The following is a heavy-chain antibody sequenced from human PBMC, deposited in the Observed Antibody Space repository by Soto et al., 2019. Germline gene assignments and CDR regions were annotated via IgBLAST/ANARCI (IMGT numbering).Heavy chain of an antibody. J-gene: IGHJ4*02. D-gene: IGHD7-27*01. V-gene: IGHV2-5*02. CDR1: GFSLSTSGVG. Sequence: QITLKESGPTLVIPTQTLRLTCTFSGFSLSTSGVGVGWIRQPPGKALEWLALIYWDDDKRCSPSLKSRLTITKDPSKHQVVLTMTNMDPVDTATYYCAHSLIPNWGSRGAFDYWGQGTLVTVSS. CDR2: IYWDDDK. CDR3: AHSLIPNWGSRGAFDY.